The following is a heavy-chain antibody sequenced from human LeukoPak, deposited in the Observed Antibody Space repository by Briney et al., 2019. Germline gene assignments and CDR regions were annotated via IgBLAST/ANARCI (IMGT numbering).Heavy chain of an antibody. CDR2: IYHSGST. D-gene: IGHD1-26*01. CDR1: GGSISSGGYY. J-gene: IGHJ4*02. V-gene: IGHV4-30-2*01. Sequence: SETLSLTCTVSGGSISSGGYYWSWIRQPPGKGLEWIGYIYHSGSTYYNPSLKSRVTISVDRSKNQFSLKLSSVTAADTAVYYCARFPYSGSSYWGQGTLVTVSS. CDR3: ARFPYSGSSY.